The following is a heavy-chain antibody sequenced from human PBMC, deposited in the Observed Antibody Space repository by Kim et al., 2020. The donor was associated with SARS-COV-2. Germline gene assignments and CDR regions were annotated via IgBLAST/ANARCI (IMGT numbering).Heavy chain of an antibody. J-gene: IGHJ4*02. CDR1: GYTFTGYY. CDR3: ATGSFLTWIQGPWAAFDY. CDR2: INPNSGGT. V-gene: IGHV1-2*04. Sequence: ASVKVSCKASGYTFTGYYMHWVRQAPGQGLEWMGWINPNSGGTNYAQKFQGWVTMTRDTSISTAYMELSRLRSDDTAVYYCATGSFLTWIQGPWAAFDYWGQGTLVTVSS. D-gene: IGHD5-18*01.